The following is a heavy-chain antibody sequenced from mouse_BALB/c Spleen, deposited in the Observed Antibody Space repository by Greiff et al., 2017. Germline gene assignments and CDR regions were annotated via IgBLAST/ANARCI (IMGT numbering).Heavy chain of an antibody. Sequence: EVQLQQSGPGLVKPSQSLSLTCTVTGYSITSDYAWNWIRQFPGNKLEWMGYISYSGSTSYNPSLKSRISITRDTSKNQFFLQLNSVTTEDTATYYSAIGFWYFDVWGAGTTVTVSS. CDR1: GYSITSDYA. CDR3: AIGFWYFDV. CDR2: ISYSGST. J-gene: IGHJ1*01. V-gene: IGHV3-2*02.